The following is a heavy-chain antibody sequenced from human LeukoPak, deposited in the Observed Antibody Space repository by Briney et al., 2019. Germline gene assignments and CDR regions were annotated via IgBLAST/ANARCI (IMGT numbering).Heavy chain of an antibody. D-gene: IGHD7-27*01. CDR3: ARQGTGEIDF. J-gene: IGHJ4*02. CDR1: GYSFTSYT. CDR2: IYPSDSAT. V-gene: IGHV5-51*01. Sequence: KPLKISGKASGYSFTSYTSAGLRQLHGKDREWMGIIYPSDSATRYSPSFQGQVNISADQCISTAWLQWSTLKASDTAMYYCARQGTGEIDFWGKGTLVTVSS.